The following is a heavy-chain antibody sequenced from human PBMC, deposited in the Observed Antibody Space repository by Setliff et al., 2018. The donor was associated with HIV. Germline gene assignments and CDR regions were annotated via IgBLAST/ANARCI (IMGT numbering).Heavy chain of an antibody. CDR3: ASGDNFWSGSYH. Sequence: KSSETLSLTCAVSGGSISSSNWWSWVRQPPGKGLEWIGEIFHSENTNYNPSFKSRVTITVDKSKNQFSLKVTSVTAADTAVDYCASGDNFWSGSYHWGQGTLVTVSS. CDR1: GGSISSSNW. V-gene: IGHV4-4*02. D-gene: IGHD3-3*01. J-gene: IGHJ5*02. CDR2: IFHSENT.